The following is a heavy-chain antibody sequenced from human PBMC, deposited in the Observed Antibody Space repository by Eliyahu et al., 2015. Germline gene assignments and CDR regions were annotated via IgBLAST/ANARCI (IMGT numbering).Heavy chain of an antibody. CDR1: GFSLSTSGVG. CDR3: AHRPTGGSVFDY. J-gene: IGHJ4*02. D-gene: IGHD2-15*01. V-gene: IGHV2-5*02. Sequence: QITLKESGPTLVKPTQTLTLTCTFSGFSLSTSGVGVGWIRQPPGKALEWLALIYWDDDKRYSPSLKSRVTITKDTSKNQVVLTMTNMDPVDTATYYCAHRPTGGSVFDYWGQGTLVTVSS. CDR2: IYWDDDK.